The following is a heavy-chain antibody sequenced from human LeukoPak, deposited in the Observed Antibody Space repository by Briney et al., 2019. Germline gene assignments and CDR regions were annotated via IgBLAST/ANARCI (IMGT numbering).Heavy chain of an antibody. J-gene: IGHJ4*02. CDR1: GFTFSSYV. D-gene: IGHD6-6*01. CDR3: AKRVPYSSSSVYFDY. CDR2: IIDSGVNT. V-gene: IGHV3-23*01. Sequence: GGSLRLSCVASGFTFSSYVMNWVRQAPGKGLEWVSAIIDSGVNTFYADSVKGRFTISRDNSNNMLYLQMNSLRAEDTAVYYCAKRVPYSSSSVYFDYWGQGTLVTVSS.